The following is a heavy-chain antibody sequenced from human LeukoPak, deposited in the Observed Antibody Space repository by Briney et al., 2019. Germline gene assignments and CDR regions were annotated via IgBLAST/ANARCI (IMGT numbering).Heavy chain of an antibody. Sequence: SQTLSLTCTVSGGSISSGGYYWSWIRQHPGKGLEWIGYIYYSGSTYYNPSLKSRVTTSVDTSKNQFSLKLSSVTAADTAVYYCARLRGDSGSYYVDYWGQGTLVTVSS. V-gene: IGHV4-31*03. D-gene: IGHD1-26*01. CDR3: ARLRGDSGSYYVDY. J-gene: IGHJ4*02. CDR1: GGSISSGGYY. CDR2: IYYSGST.